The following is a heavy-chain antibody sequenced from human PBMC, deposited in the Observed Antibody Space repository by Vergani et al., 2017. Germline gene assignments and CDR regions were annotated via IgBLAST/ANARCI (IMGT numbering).Heavy chain of an antibody. J-gene: IGHJ6*02. V-gene: IGHV1-2*02. D-gene: IGHD2-15*01. CDR3: SCSRSLDYYYGMDV. CDR1: GYTFIGYY. CDR2: INPNSGGT. Sequence: QVQLVQSGAEVKKPGASVKVSCKASGYTFIGYYMHWVRQDTGQGLEWMGWINPNSGGTNYAQKFQGRFTMTRDTSISTAYMELSRLRSDDTAVYYCSCSRSLDYYYGMDVWGQGTTVTVSS.